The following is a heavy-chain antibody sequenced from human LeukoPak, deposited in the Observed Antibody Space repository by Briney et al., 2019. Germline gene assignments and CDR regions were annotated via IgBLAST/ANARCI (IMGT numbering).Heavy chain of an antibody. CDR1: GGSISSGGYY. J-gene: IGHJ4*02. CDR2: MYYSGST. V-gene: IGHV4-31*03. D-gene: IGHD6-19*01. Sequence: PSQTLSLTCTVSGGSISSGGYYWSWIRQHPGKGLEWIGYMYYSGSTYYNPSLKSRVTISVDTSKNQFSLKLSSVTAADTAVYYCARPAGSGWLYYFDYWGQGALVTVSS. CDR3: ARPAGSGWLYYFDY.